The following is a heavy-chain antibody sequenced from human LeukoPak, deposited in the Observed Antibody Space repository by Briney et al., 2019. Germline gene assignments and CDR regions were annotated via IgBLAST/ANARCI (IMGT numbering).Heavy chain of an antibody. CDR1: GFTFSSYW. V-gene: IGHV3-7*01. J-gene: IGHJ4*02. D-gene: IGHD2-21*02. Sequence: GGSLRLSCAASGFTFSSYWMSWVRQAPGKGLEWVANIKQDGREKYYVDSVKGRFTISRDNAKNSPYLQMNSLRAEDTAVYYCAVVVTAIPWYWGQGTLVTVSS. CDR2: IKQDGREK. CDR3: AVVVTAIPWY.